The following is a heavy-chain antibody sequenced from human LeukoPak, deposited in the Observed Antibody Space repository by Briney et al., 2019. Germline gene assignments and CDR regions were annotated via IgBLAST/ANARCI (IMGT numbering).Heavy chain of an antibody. CDR1: GGSISSGDYY. V-gene: IGHV4-30-4*01. CDR2: IYYSGST. Sequence: SETLSLTCTVSGGSISSGDYYWSWIRQPPGKGLEWIGYIYYSGSTYYNPSLKSRVTISVDTSKNQFSLKLSSVTAADTAVYYCARDREEYYYDSSGYYYAGPYGMDVWGQGTTVTVSS. CDR3: ARDREEYYYDSSGYYYAGPYGMDV. D-gene: IGHD3-22*01. J-gene: IGHJ6*02.